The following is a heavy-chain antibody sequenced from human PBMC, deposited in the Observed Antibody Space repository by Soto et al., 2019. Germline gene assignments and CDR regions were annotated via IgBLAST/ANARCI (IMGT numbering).Heavy chain of an antibody. CDR2: IIPILGIA. CDR3: ASLMSSGYYYGMDV. D-gene: IGHD3-10*01. J-gene: IGHJ6*02. CDR1: GGTFSSYT. V-gene: IGHV1-69*02. Sequence: QVQLVQSGAEVKKPGSSVKVSCKASGGTFSSYTISWMRQAPGQGLEWMGRIIPILGIANYAQKFQGRVTTTADKSTSTAYMELSSLRSEDTAVYYCASLMSSGYYYGMDVWGQGTTVTVSS.